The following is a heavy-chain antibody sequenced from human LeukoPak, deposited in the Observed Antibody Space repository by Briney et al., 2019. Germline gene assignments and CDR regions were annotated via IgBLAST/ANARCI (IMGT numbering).Heavy chain of an antibody. J-gene: IGHJ4*02. CDR3: ASRPVQLWSDH. V-gene: IGHV4-39*01. Sequence: SETLSLTCTVSGDSISTSTFYWGWIRQPPGKGLEWIGSIYYSGSTYYNPSLKSRVTMFVDTSKNQFSLKLNSVTAADTAVYFCASRPVQLWSDHWGQGTLVTVSS. CDR2: IYYSGST. CDR1: GDSISTSTFY. D-gene: IGHD5-18*01.